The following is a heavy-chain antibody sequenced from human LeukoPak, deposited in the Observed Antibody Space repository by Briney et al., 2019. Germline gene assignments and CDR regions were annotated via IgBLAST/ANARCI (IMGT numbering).Heavy chain of an antibody. D-gene: IGHD6-19*01. V-gene: IGHV4-4*07. CDR3: AREKDYSSGWALFDY. J-gene: IGHJ4*02. Sequence: PSETLSLTCNVSGGSISGYYWSWIRQPAGKGLQWIGRIYSSGSTNYNPSLKSRVTISVDTSKNQFSLKLSSVTAADTAVYYCAREKDYSSGWALFDYWGQGTLVTVSS. CDR1: GGSISGYY. CDR2: IYSSGST.